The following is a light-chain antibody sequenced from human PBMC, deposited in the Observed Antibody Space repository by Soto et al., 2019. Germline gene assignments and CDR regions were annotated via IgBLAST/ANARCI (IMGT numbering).Light chain of an antibody. J-gene: IGLJ1*01. CDR2: DVS. CDR1: SSDVGGYNY. CDR3: ISYTSSITRV. V-gene: IGLV2-14*01. Sequence: QSALTQPASVSGSPGQSLTISCTGTSSDVGGYNYVSWYQQHPGKAPKLMIYDVSNLPSGVSNRFSGSKSGNTASLTISGLQAEDEADYYFISYTSSITRVCGTVTNVTVL.